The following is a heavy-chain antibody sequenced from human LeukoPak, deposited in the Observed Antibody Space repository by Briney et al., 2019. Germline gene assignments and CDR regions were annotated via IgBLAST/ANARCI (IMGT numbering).Heavy chain of an antibody. Sequence: PSETLSLTCTVSGGSISSYYWSWIRQPPGKGLEWIGYVSYSGSTNCNPSLKSRVTISQDTSKNQFSLKLSSVTAADTAVYYCARHGAAYDYDFWGQGTLVTVSS. CDR1: GGSISSYY. CDR2: VSYSGST. V-gene: IGHV4-59*08. J-gene: IGHJ4*02. CDR3: ARHGAAYDYDF. D-gene: IGHD5-12*01.